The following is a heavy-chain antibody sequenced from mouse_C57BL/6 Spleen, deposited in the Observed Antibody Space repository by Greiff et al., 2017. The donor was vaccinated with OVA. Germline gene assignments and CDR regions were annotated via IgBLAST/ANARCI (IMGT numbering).Heavy chain of an antibody. D-gene: IGHD2-5*01. V-gene: IGHV1-52*01. Sequence: QVQLQQSGAELVRPGSSVKLSCKASGYTFTSYWMHWVKQRPIQGLEWIGNIDPSDSETHYNQKFKDKATLTVDKSSSTAYMQLSSLTSEDSAVYYCAIEDYSNSDFAYWGQGTLVTVSA. J-gene: IGHJ3*01. CDR2: IDPSDSET. CDR1: GYTFTSYW. CDR3: AIEDYSNSDFAY.